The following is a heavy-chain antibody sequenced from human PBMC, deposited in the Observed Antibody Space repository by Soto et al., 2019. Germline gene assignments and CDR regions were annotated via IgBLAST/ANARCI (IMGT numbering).Heavy chain of an antibody. Sequence: PGGSLRLSCDASGFTFRNYAMNWVRQAPGKGLDWVSAISGSGGSTYYADSVKGRFTISRDNSKNTLYLQMSSLRSDDTAVYYCACGSCYDGCALDYWGKGTLVPVSS. D-gene: IGHD2-15*01. CDR2: ISGSGGST. CDR1: GFTFRNYA. V-gene: IGHV3-23*01. CDR3: ACGSCYDGCALDY. J-gene: IGHJ4*02.